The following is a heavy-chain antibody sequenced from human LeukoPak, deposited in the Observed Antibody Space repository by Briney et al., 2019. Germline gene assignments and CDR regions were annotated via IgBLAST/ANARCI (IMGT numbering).Heavy chain of an antibody. CDR3: ASMKKEGYSYGRTHIDY. CDR2: INHSGST. Sequence: PSETLSLTCAVYGGSFSGYYWSWIRQPPGKGLEWIGEINHSGSTNYNPSLKSRVTISVDTSKNQFSLKLSSVTAADTAVYYCASMKKEGYSYGRTHIDYWGQGTLVTVSS. V-gene: IGHV4-34*01. D-gene: IGHD5-18*01. J-gene: IGHJ4*02. CDR1: GGSFSGYY.